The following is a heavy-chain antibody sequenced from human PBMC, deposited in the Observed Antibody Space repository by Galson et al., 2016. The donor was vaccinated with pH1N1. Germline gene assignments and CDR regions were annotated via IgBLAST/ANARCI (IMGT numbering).Heavy chain of an antibody. CDR3: ARGYPGFSYYGMDV. CDR2: IYSGGNT. J-gene: IGHJ6*02. V-gene: IGHV3-53*01. Sequence: SLRLSCAASGFTVSPNEMSWFRQAPGKGLEWVSVIYSGGNTYYTDSVKGRFTISRDSSKNTLYLQMNSLRPEDTAVYYCARGYPGFSYYGMDVWGQGTTVTVSS. CDR1: GFTVSPNE. D-gene: IGHD2-15*01.